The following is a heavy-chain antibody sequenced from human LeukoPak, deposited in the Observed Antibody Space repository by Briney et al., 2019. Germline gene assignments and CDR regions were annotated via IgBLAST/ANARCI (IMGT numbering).Heavy chain of an antibody. J-gene: IGHJ4*02. D-gene: IGHD3-22*01. CDR1: GCTFDDYG. V-gene: IGHV3-20*04. CDR3: ARDEGSSGNDY. Sequence: PGRSLRLSCAAFGCTFDDYGMRWVLQAPGKGLEWVSGINWNGGSTGYADSVKGRFTISRDNAKNSLYLQMNSLRAEDTALYYCARDEGSSGNDYWGQGTLVTVSS. CDR2: INWNGGST.